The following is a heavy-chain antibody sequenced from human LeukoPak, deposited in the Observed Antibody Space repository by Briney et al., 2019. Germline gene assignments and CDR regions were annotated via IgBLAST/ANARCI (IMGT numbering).Heavy chain of an antibody. J-gene: IGHJ4*02. CDR2: IIPIFGTA. D-gene: IGHD3-22*01. CDR3: ARVGRRLTYYYDSSGYYLDY. CDR1: GGTFSSYA. Sequence: GAPVKVSCKASGGTFSSYAISWVRQAPGQGLEWMGGIIPIFGTANYAQKFQGRVTITADESTSTAYMELSSLRSEDTAVYYCARVGRRLTYYYDSSGYYLDYWGQGTLVTVSS. V-gene: IGHV1-69*13.